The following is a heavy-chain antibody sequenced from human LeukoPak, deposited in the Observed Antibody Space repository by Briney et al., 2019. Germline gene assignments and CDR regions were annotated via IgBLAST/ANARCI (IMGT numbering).Heavy chain of an antibody. J-gene: IGHJ4*02. D-gene: IGHD1-26*01. V-gene: IGHV2-70*04. CDR3: TRAIVGAPLFYFDY. CDR2: IDWDDDK. Sequence: SGPTLVKPTQTLTLTCTFSGSSLSTTGMRVSWIRRPPGKALEWLARIDWDDDKFYSPSLKTRLTISKYTSKNQVVLTMTYMDSVDTATYSCTRAIVGAPLFYFDYRGQGALVTVSS. CDR1: GSSLSTTGMR.